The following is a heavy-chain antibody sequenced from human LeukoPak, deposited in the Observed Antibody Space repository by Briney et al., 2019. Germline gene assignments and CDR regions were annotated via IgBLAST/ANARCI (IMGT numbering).Heavy chain of an antibody. V-gene: IGHV1-69*05. Sequence: ASEKVSCKASGATFTIYTISWVRQAPGQGLEWMGGIIPIFGTANYAQNFQGRGTITTDESTSTAFMELRSLTTEATAAFYCWRDGLADAIGKDYGFWSGYYLDRYYYMDVWGKGTTVTVSS. J-gene: IGHJ6*03. CDR3: WRDGLADAIGKDYGFWSGYYLDRYYYMDV. CDR2: IIPIFGTA. CDR1: GATFTIYT. D-gene: IGHD3-3*01.